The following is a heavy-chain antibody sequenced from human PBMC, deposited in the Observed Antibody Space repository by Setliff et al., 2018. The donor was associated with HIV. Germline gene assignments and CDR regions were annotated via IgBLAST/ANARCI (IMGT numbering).Heavy chain of an antibody. D-gene: IGHD6-13*01. CDR1: GGTFSSYA. J-gene: IGHJ4*02. V-gene: IGHV1-69*10. Sequence: SVKVSCKASGGTFSSYAISWVRQAPGQGLEWMGGNIPILGIANYAQKFQGRVTITADKSTSTAYMELSSLRSEETAVCYCAREGEAAAGTDYCGQGTLVTVSS. CDR3: AREGEAAAGTDY. CDR2: NIPILGIA.